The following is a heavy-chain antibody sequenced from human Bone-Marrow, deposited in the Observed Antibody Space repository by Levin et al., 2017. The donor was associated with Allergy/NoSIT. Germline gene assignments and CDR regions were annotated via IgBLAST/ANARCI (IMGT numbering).Heavy chain of an antibody. CDR2: IIPTFAKT. CDR3: ARPAQSGYPTHDYFQQ. J-gene: IGHJ1*01. D-gene: IGHD5-12*01. Sequence: KPGESLKISCKASGGTFSSHVITWVRQAPGQGLEWMGEIIPTFAKTNYAQKFQGKVTITADASTRTAYMEVNRLTSEDTAVYYCARPAQSGYPTHDYFQQWGQGTLVTVSP. CDR1: GGTFSSHV. V-gene: IGHV1-69*01.